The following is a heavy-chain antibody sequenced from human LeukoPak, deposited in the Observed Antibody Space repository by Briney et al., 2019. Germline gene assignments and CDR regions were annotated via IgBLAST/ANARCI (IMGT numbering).Heavy chain of an antibody. D-gene: IGHD6-13*01. CDR2: IYYSGST. CDR1: GGSISSYY. CDR3: ARVLYSSSWAPFDY. V-gene: IGHV4-59*01. J-gene: IGHJ4*02. Sequence: PSETLSLTCTVSGGSISSYYWSWIRQPPGKGLEWIGYIYYSGSTNYNPSLKSRATISVDTSKNQFSLKLSSVTAADTAVYYCARVLYSSSWAPFDYWGQGTLVTVSS.